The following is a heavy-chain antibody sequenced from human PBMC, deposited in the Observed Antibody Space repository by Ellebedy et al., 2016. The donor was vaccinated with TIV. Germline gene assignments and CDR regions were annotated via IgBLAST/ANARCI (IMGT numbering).Heavy chain of an antibody. CDR3: VRSMARGGKPFDAFDI. Sequence: GESLKISCSASGLTFSSFSIHWVRQAPGKGMEYVSHTSGNRDNTYYSDSVKGRFTVSRDNSKKTLDLQMHSLRDDDTALYYCVRSMARGGKPFDAFDIWGQGTLVTVSS. J-gene: IGHJ3*02. CDR2: TSGNRDNT. CDR1: GLTFSSFS. V-gene: IGHV3-64D*06. D-gene: IGHD3-10*01.